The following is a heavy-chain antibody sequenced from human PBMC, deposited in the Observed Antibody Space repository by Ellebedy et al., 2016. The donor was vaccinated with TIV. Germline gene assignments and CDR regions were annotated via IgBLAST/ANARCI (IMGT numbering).Heavy chain of an antibody. Sequence: GESLKISCAASGFTFSSHAMHWVRQAPGKGLEWLALISYDGNSKFYADSVKGRFTISRDTSKNTLVLQMNSRRAEDTAVYYCARDGGYSTGWYPYYWGQGTLVTVSS. V-gene: IGHV3-30-3*01. D-gene: IGHD6-19*01. J-gene: IGHJ4*02. CDR3: ARDGGYSTGWYPYY. CDR1: GFTFSSHA. CDR2: ISYDGNSK.